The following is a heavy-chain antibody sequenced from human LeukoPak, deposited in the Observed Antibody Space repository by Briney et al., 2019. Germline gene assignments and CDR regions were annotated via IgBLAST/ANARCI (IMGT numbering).Heavy chain of an antibody. CDR3: ARGYCSRTSCYLYY. CDR2: IYYSGST. J-gene: IGHJ4*02. D-gene: IGHD2-2*01. Sequence: SQTLSLTCTVSGGSISSGDYYWSWIRQPPGKGLEWIGYIYYSGSTYYNPSLKSRVTISVDTSKNQFSLKLSSVTVADTAVYYCARGYCSRTSCYLYYWGQGTLVTVSS. CDR1: GGSISSGDYY. V-gene: IGHV4-30-4*08.